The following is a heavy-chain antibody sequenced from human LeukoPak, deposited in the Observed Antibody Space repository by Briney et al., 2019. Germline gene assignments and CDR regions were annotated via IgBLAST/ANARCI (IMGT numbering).Heavy chain of an antibody. CDR3: AKDRSWSLHYGLDV. CDR2: IGGAGINT. J-gene: IGHJ6*02. CDR1: GFKFFSYA. Sequence: GGSLRLSCTTSGFKFFSYAMGWVRQAPGEGLEWVSAIGGAGINTYYADSVKGRFTISRDNSKNTLYLQMNSLRAEDTAVYYCAKDRSWSLHYGLDVWGQGTTVTVSS. D-gene: IGHD6-13*01. V-gene: IGHV3-23*01.